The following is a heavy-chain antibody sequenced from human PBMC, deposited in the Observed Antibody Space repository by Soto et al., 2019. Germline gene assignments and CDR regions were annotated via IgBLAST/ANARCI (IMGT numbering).Heavy chain of an antibody. CDR2: IYYSGST. J-gene: IGHJ4*02. CDR3: ARGYDILTGPLDY. V-gene: IGHV4-39*01. CDR1: GGSISSSSYY. D-gene: IGHD3-9*01. Sequence: PSETLSLTCTVSGGSISSSSYYWGWVRQPPGKGLEWIGSIYYSGSTYYNPSLKSRVTISVDTSKNQFSLKLSSVTAADTAVYYCARGYDILTGPLDYWGPGTLVTVS.